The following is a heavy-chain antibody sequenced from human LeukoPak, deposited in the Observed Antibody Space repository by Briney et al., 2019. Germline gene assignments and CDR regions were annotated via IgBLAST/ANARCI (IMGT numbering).Heavy chain of an antibody. CDR3: ARGYYYDSSGYYYKLDY. CDR2: INHSGST. CDR1: GGSFSGYY. Sequence: PSETLSLTCAVYGGSFSGYYWSWIRQPPGKGLEWIGEINHSGSTNYNPSLKSRVTISVDTSENQFSLKLSSVTAADTAVYYCARGYYYDSSGYYYKLDYWGQGTLVTVSS. V-gene: IGHV4-34*01. D-gene: IGHD3-22*01. J-gene: IGHJ4*02.